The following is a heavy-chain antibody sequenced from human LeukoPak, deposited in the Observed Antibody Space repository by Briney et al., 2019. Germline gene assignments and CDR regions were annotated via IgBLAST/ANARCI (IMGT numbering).Heavy chain of an antibody. J-gene: IGHJ4*02. CDR1: GYTFTGYY. CDR3: SRDFDFSSAYSSFDF. Sequence: ASVKVSCKASGYTFTGYYIHWVRQAPGQGLEWMGWINPNNGDTTHAQKFQGRVTITRDTSISTAYMELNRLRADYTATYYCSRDFDFSSAYSSFDFWGQGTLVTVSS. D-gene: IGHD3-3*01. V-gene: IGHV1-2*02. CDR2: INPNNGDT.